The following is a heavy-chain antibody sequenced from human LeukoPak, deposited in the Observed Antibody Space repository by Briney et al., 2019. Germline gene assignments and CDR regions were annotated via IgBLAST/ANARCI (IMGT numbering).Heavy chain of an antibody. D-gene: IGHD6-19*01. CDR2: INHSGST. J-gene: IGHJ4*02. Sequence: SETLSLTCAVYGGSFSGYYWSGIHQPPGRGVGWIWEINHSGSTNYNPSLKSRVTISVDTSKNQFSLKLSSVTAADTAVYYCARKPTLSNGWHGIDYWGQGTLVTVSS. CDR1: GGSFSGYY. V-gene: IGHV4-34*01. CDR3: ARKPTLSNGWHGIDY.